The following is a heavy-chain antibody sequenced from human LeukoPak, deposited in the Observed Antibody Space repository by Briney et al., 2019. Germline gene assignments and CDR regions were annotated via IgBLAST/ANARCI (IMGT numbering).Heavy chain of an antibody. CDR3: ARVKLQGSYYYYYGMDV. V-gene: IGHV1-69*13. CDR2: IIPIFGTA. Sequence: SVKVSCKASGGTFSSYAISWVRQAPGQGLEWMGGIIPIFGTANYAQKSQGRVTITADESTSTAYMELSSLRSEDTAVYYCARVKLQGSYYYYYGMDVWGQGTTVTVSS. D-gene: IGHD1-7*01. J-gene: IGHJ6*02. CDR1: GGTFSSYA.